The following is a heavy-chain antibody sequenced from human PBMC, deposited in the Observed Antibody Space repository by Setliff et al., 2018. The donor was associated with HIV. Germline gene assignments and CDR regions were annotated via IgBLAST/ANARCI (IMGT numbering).Heavy chain of an antibody. V-gene: IGHV1-8*02. CDR1: GYTFTSYD. Sequence: ASVKVSCKASGYTFTSYDINWVRQATGQGLEWMGWMNPNSGNTGYAQKFQGRVTMTRNTSISTAYMELSSLRSEDTAVYYRARDGLLEAGIRFDYWGQGTLVTVSS. CDR2: MNPNSGNT. J-gene: IGHJ4*02. CDR3: ARDGLLEAGIRFDY. D-gene: IGHD6-19*01.